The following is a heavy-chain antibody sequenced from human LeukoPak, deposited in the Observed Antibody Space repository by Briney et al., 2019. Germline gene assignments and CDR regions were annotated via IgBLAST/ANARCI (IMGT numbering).Heavy chain of an antibody. CDR2: IYYSGNT. CDR1: GGSISSGTYY. V-gene: IGHV4-31*03. D-gene: IGHD2-21*02. J-gene: IGHJ4*02. CDR3: ARVGGGDYALFDY. Sequence: SGTLSLTCTVSGGSISSGTYYWSWIRQHPGKGLEWIGCIYYSGNTYYNPSLKSRLTISVDTSKNQFPLKLSSVTAADTAMYYCARVGGGDYALFDYWGQGTLVTVSS.